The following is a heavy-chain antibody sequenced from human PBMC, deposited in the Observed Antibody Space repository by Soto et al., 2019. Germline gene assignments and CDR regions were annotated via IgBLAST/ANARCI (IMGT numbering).Heavy chain of an antibody. CDR1: GFTFDDYA. D-gene: IGHD6-13*01. CDR3: AKADSSSLFDY. Sequence: EVQLVESGGGLVQPGRSLRLSCAASGFTFDDYAMHWVRQAPGKGLERVSGISWNSGSIGYADSVKGRFTISRDNAKNSLYLQMNSLRAEDTALYYCAKADSSSLFDYWGQGTLVTVSS. CDR2: ISWNSGSI. V-gene: IGHV3-9*01. J-gene: IGHJ4*02.